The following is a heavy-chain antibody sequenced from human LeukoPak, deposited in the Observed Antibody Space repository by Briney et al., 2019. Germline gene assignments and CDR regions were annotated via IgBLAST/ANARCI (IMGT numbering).Heavy chain of an antibody. CDR3: ARDDGVPTSAYDY. V-gene: IGHV1-2*02. CDR1: GYTFTGYY. D-gene: IGHD2/OR15-2a*01. Sequence: GASVKLSCAASGYTFTGYYIHWVRQAPGHGLEWMGWINLNSGGTNYAQKFQGRVTMTGDTSISTAYMELSRLTSDDTAVYYCARDDGVPTSAYDYWGQGTQVTVSS. CDR2: INLNSGGT. J-gene: IGHJ4*02.